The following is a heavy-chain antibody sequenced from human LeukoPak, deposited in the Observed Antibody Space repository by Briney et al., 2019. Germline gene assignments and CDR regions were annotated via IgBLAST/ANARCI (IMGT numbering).Heavy chain of an antibody. CDR3: ARGGRNNAFDI. D-gene: IGHD2/OR15-2a*01. CDR2: IYYSGSA. V-gene: IGHV4-59*01. Sequence: SETLSLACSVSGGSIRSYYWSWIRQPPGKGLEWIAYIYYSGSANYNPSLKSRVTIAADTSRNKFSLNLNSVTAADTAVYYCARGGRNNAFDIWGQGTMVTVSS. CDR1: GGSIRSYY. J-gene: IGHJ3*02.